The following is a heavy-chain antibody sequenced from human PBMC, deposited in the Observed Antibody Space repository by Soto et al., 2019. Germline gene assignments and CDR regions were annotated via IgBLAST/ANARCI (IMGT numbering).Heavy chain of an antibody. J-gene: IGHJ3*01. V-gene: IGHV3-7*01. CDR1: GFTFSSNW. CDR2: IKHDGSDK. CDR3: ARDQLYYNDISGRPLNAFDV. Sequence: PGGSLRLSCAASGFTFSSNWMSWIRQAPGKGLELLANIKHDGSDKYYVDSVKGRFTISRDNAKNSLYLQMNSLRAEDTAVYYCARDQLYYNDISGRPLNAFDVWGQGTMVTVSS. D-gene: IGHD3-22*01.